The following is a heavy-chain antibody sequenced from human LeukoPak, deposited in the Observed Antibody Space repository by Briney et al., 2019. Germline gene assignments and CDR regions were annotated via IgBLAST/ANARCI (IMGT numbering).Heavy chain of an antibody. D-gene: IGHD2-21*02. CDR1: GYTFTNYD. CDR2: ISAYNAQT. CDR3: ARGRGDLAY. V-gene: IGHV1-18*01. J-gene: IGHJ4*02. Sequence: ASVKVSCKASGYTFTNYDISWVRQAPGQGREGMGWISAYNAQTHYEHKVQGRVTMTTATSTNTAYMELRSLRSDDTAVYYCARGRGDLAYWGQGPLVTVPS.